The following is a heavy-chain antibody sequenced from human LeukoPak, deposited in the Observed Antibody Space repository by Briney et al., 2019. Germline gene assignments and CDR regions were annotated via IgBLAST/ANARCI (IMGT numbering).Heavy chain of an antibody. D-gene: IGHD6-19*01. CDR2: INPDRGGT. CDR1: GYPFTSYY. V-gene: IGHV1-2*02. Sequence: ASVKVSCKASGYPFTSYYINWVRQAPGQGLEWMGWINPDRGGTYYAQKFQGRVTMTRDTSISAAYMELSRLRSDDTAVYYCARDTSGWYNYWGQGTLVTVSS. J-gene: IGHJ4*02. CDR3: ARDTSGWYNY.